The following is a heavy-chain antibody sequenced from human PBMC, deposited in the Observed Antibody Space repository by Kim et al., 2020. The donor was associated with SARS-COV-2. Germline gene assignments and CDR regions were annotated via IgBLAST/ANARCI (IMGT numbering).Heavy chain of an antibody. D-gene: IGHD6-13*01. CDR2: IYYSGST. CDR1: GGSISSYY. V-gene: IGHV4-59*08. J-gene: IGHJ1*01. CDR3: ARHTRRYSSSWYVGYFQH. Sequence: SETLSLTCTVSGGSISSYYWSWIRQPPGKGLEWIGYIYYSGSTNYNPSLKSRVTISVDTSKNQFSLKLSSVTAADTAVYYCARHTRRYSSSWYVGYFQHWGQGTLVTVSS.